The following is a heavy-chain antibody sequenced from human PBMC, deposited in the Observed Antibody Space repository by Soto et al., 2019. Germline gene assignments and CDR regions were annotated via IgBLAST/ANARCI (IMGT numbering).Heavy chain of an antibody. CDR3: ARRDRSGYSYWLDT. D-gene: IGHD3-22*01. CDR2: ISDSGST. J-gene: IGHJ5*02. V-gene: IGHV4-31*03. Sequence: QVQLQESGPGLVKPSQTLSLTCTVSGGSISDGYYWSWIRQHPGKGLEWIGSISDSGSTSYNPSLKCRLTISVDTSKNQFSLNLSSVTAADTAVYYCARRDRSGYSYWLDTWGQGTLVTVSS. CDR1: GGSISDGYY.